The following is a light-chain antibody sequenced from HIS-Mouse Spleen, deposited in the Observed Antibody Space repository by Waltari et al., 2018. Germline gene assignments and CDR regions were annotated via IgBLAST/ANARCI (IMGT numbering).Light chain of an antibody. J-gene: IGKJ3*01. CDR2: AAS. V-gene: IGKV1-9*01. CDR1: QGISSY. CDR3: KQLNSYPFT. Sequence: DIQLTQSPSFLSASVGDRVTIPCRARQGISSYLACYQQKPGKAPKPPIHAASTLPRWVPSRFSGSGSGTEFTLTISSLQPEDFATYYCKQLNSYPFTFGPGTKVDIK.